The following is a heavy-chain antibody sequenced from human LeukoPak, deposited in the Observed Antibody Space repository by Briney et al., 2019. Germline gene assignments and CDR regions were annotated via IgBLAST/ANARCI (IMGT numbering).Heavy chain of an antibody. CDR1: GFTFSSYW. CDR2: INSDGSRT. D-gene: IGHD2-8*01. J-gene: IGHJ3*02. CDR3: ARVQGHPPNGLDI. Sequence: PGGSLRLCCAASGFTFSSYWMHWVRQAPGKGLVWVSRINSDGSRTSYADSVKGRFTISRDNAKNTLYLQMNSLRADDTAVYYCARVQGHPPNGLDIWGQGTMVTVSS. V-gene: IGHV3-74*01.